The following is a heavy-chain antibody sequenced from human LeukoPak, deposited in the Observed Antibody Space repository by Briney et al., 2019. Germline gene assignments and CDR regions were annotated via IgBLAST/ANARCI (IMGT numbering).Heavy chain of an antibody. D-gene: IGHD2-2*01. CDR1: GYMFTSYY. V-gene: IGHV1-46*01. CDR3: AKDLDCSSTSCYPDY. Sequence: ASVKVSCKASGYMFTSYYVHWMRQAPGQGLEWMGIIKPSGGSTDYAQKFQGRVTMTRDTSTSTVYMELSSLRSEDTAVYYCAKDLDCSSTSCYPDYWGQGTLVTVSS. J-gene: IGHJ4*02. CDR2: IKPSGGST.